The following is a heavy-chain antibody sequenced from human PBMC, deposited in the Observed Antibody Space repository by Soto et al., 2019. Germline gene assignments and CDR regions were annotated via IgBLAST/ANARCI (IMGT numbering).Heavy chain of an antibody. V-gene: IGHV1-69*12. D-gene: IGHD2-15*01. Sequence: QVQLVQSGAEVKKPGSSVKVSCKASGGTFSSYAISWVRQAPGQGLEWMGGIIPIFGTANYAQKFQGRVMITADESTSTAYMELSSLRSEDTAVYYCARDSGRYCSGGSCRYYYYGMDVWGQGTTVTVSS. CDR1: GGTFSSYA. J-gene: IGHJ6*02. CDR2: IIPIFGTA. CDR3: ARDSGRYCSGGSCRYYYYGMDV.